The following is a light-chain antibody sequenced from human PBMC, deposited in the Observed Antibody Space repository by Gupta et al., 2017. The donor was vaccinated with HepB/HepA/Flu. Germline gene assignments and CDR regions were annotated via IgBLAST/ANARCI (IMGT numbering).Light chain of an antibody. CDR2: DAS. J-gene: IGKJ4*01. Sequence: EIVLTQSPATLSLSPGERATLSCRASQSVSSYLAWYQPKPGPAPRLLIYDASNRATGIPARFSGSWSGTDFTLTISSLEPEDFAVYYCQQRSNWLTFGGGTKVEIK. CDR1: QSVSSY. CDR3: QQRSNWLT. V-gene: IGKV3-11*01.